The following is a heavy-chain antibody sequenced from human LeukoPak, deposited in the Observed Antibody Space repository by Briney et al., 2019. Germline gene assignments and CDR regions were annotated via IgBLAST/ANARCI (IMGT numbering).Heavy chain of an antibody. CDR3: ARHRYFDL. V-gene: IGHV5-51*01. Sequence: GASLQISCKGSGSIFTTNWIGWVRQLPGKGLEWMGIIFPSDSDTRYSPSFQGQVTISVDKSISTAYLQWSSLKASDTAMYYCARHRYFDLWGQGTLVTVSS. D-gene: IGHD1-14*01. CDR2: IFPSDSDT. J-gene: IGHJ4*02. CDR1: GSIFTTNW.